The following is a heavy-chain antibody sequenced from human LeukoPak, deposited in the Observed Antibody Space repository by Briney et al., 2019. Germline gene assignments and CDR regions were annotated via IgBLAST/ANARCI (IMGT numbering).Heavy chain of an antibody. CDR1: VYTLTESS. CDR2: FDPEDGEA. CDR3: VTDIRSGWRNY. Sequence: GASVTVSCKVSVYTLTESSVHWVRQPPGKGLAWMGGFDPEDGEAIYAPKIQGRVTMTEDTSTDTAYLELRSLRSDDTAVYYCVTDIRSGWRNYWGQGTLITVSS. V-gene: IGHV1-24*01. D-gene: IGHD6-19*01. J-gene: IGHJ4*02.